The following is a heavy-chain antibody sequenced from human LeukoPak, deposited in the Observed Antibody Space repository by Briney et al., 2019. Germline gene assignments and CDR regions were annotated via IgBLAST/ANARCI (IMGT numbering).Heavy chain of an antibody. Sequence: GGSLRLSCAASGFTFSSCWMSWVRQAPGKGLEWVANIKQDGSEKYYVDSVKGRFTISRDNAKNSLYLQMNSLRAEDTAVYYCARDSIPWGTAAHDAFDIWGQGTMVTVSS. D-gene: IGHD2-2*01. V-gene: IGHV3-7*01. CDR1: GFTFSSCW. J-gene: IGHJ3*02. CDR3: ARDSIPWGTAAHDAFDI. CDR2: IKQDGSEK.